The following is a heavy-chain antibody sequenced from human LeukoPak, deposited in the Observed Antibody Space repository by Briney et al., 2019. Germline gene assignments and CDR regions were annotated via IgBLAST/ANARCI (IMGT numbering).Heavy chain of an antibody. V-gene: IGHV4-34*01. J-gene: IGHJ4*02. CDR1: GGSFSGYY. CDR2: INHSGST. CDR3: ARGSIDYYFDY. Sequence: PSETLSLTCAVYGGSFSGYYWSWIRQPPGKGLEWIGEINHSGSTDYNPSHKSRVTISVDTSKNQFSLKLSSVTAADTAVYYCARGSIDYYFDYWGQGTLVTVPS.